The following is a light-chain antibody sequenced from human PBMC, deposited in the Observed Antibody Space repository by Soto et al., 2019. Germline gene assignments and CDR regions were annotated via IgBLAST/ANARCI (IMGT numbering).Light chain of an antibody. Sequence: DIQMTQSPSTLSASVGDRVTITCRASQSISSWLAWYHQKPGKAPSLLIYDASNLESGVPSRFSGSGSGTQFTLTISSLQPDDFAVYYCQQRRNWPPGITFGQGTRLEIK. CDR1: QSISSW. V-gene: IGKV1-5*01. CDR3: QQRRNWPPGIT. J-gene: IGKJ5*01. CDR2: DAS.